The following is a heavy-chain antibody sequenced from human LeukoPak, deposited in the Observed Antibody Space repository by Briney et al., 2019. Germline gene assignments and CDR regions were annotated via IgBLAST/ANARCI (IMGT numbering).Heavy chain of an antibody. D-gene: IGHD2-21*01. CDR2: IYTSGST. CDR3: ARDGRLEGCGGDCYPDY. CDR1: GGSLSSGSPY. Sequence: SETLSLTCTVSGGSLSSGSPYWGWIRQPAGKGLEWIGRIYTSGSTNYNPSLESRVTISVDTSRNQFSLKLSSVTAADTAVYYCARDGRLEGCGGDCYPDYWGQGTLVTVSS. V-gene: IGHV4-61*02. J-gene: IGHJ4*02.